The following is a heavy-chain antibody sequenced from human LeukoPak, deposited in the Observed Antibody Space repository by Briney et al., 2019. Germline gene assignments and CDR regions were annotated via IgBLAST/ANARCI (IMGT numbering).Heavy chain of an antibody. J-gene: IGHJ4*02. CDR3: AREYYYASGNYYNRIDY. D-gene: IGHD3-10*01. Sequence: ASVKVSCKASGYTFTGYYMHWVRQAPGQGLEWMGWINPNSGGTNYAQKFQGRVTMTRDTSISTAYMALSRLKYDDTAVYYCAREYYYASGNYYNRIDYWGQGTQVTASS. CDR2: INPNSGGT. V-gene: IGHV1-2*02. CDR1: GYTFTGYY.